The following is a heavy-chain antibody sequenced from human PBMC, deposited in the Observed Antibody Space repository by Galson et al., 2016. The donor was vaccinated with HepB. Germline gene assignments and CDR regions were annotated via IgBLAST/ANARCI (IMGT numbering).Heavy chain of an antibody. V-gene: IGHV4-59*01. CDR1: GFTFSRYE. CDR2: IYYNGHA. Sequence: LRLSCAASGFTFSRYEMNWVRQPPGKGLEWIGHIYYNGHANYNLSLTSRLSMSVDTSNNQFSLKLSSVTAADTAVYYCGRWNEGLDYWGQGTLVTVSS. J-gene: IGHJ4*02. CDR3: GRWNEGLDY. D-gene: IGHD1-1*01.